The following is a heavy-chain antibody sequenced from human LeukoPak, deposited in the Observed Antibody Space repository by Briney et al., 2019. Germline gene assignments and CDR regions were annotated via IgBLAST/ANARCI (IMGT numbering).Heavy chain of an antibody. CDR1: GFTFDTHA. CDR3: AKSRGMIVASYFFDY. V-gene: IGHV3-23*01. J-gene: IGHJ4*02. CDR2: MSGHGHNV. D-gene: IGHD3-22*01. Sequence: EGSLRLSCAASGFTFDTHAMSWVRQAPGKGLEWISTMSGHGHNVYYADSVKGRFTISRDNSKNTLYLHMNSLRAEDTAIYYCAKSRGMIVASYFFDYWGQGALVTVSS.